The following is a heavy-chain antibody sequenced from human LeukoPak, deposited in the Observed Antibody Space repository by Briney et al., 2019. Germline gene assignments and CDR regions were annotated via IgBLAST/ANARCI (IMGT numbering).Heavy chain of an antibody. CDR3: ARVYSGYEREDY. CDR1: GFTFNSYW. V-gene: IGHV3-74*01. CDR2: INSDGSST. Sequence: GGSLRLSCAASGFTFNSYWMHWVRQAPGKGLVWVSRINSDGSSTSYADSEKGRFTISRDNAKNTLYLQMNSLRAEDTAVYYCARVYSGYEREDYWGQGTLVTVSS. D-gene: IGHD5-12*01. J-gene: IGHJ4*02.